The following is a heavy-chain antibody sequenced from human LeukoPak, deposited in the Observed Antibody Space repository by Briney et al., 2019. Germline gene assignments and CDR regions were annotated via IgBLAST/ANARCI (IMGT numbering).Heavy chain of an antibody. D-gene: IGHD2-2*02. CDR3: ASPLGYCTSTSCYTPAYYMDV. Sequence: GGSLRLSCEASGFIFKNAWMTWVRQAPGKGLEWVSGIGGSGGSTFYAVSVKGRFTISRDNSKNTLYLQMNSLRAEDTAVYYCASPLGYCTSTSCYTPAYYMDVWGKGTTVTVSS. CDR1: GFIFKNAW. V-gene: IGHV3-23*01. CDR2: IGGSGGST. J-gene: IGHJ6*03.